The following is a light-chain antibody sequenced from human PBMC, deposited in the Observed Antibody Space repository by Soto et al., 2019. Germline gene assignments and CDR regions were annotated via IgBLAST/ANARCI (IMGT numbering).Light chain of an antibody. V-gene: IGKV1-5*01. J-gene: IGKJ3*01. CDR1: QSISSW. CDR3: QQYSRFS. Sequence: DIQMTQSPSTLSASVGDRVTITCRASQSISSWLAWYQQKPGKAPKLLIYDASSLESGVPSRFSGSGSGTEFAITSSSLQPDGCASDYGQQYSRFSVGPGTKVDIK. CDR2: DAS.